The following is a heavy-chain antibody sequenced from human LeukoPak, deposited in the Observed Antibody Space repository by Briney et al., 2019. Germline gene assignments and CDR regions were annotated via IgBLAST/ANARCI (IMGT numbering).Heavy chain of an antibody. V-gene: IGHV3-23*01. CDR2: ISGSGGST. Sequence: PGGTLRLSCAASGFTFSSYGMSWVRQAPGKGLEWVSAISGSGGSTYYADSVKGRFTISRDNSKNTLYLQMNSLRAEDTAVYYCAKDLNSGYDTRVFDYYYMDVWGKGTTVTISS. J-gene: IGHJ6*03. CDR1: GFTFSSYG. D-gene: IGHD5-12*01. CDR3: AKDLNSGYDTRVFDYYYMDV.